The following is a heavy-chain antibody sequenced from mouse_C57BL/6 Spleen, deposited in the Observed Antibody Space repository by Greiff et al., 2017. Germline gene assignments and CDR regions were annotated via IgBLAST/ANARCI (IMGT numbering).Heavy chain of an antibody. CDR1: GYSITSGYD. J-gene: IGHJ3*01. CDR3: ARGGAYYGSSPAWFAY. D-gene: IGHD1-1*01. CDR2: ISYSGST. V-gene: IGHV3-1*01. Sequence: EVQLQQSGPGMVKPSQSLSLTCTVTGYSITSGYDWHWIRHFPGNKLEWMGYISYSGSTNYNPSLKSRISITHDTSKNHFFLKLNSVTTEDTATYYCARGGAYYGSSPAWFAYWGQGTPVTVSA.